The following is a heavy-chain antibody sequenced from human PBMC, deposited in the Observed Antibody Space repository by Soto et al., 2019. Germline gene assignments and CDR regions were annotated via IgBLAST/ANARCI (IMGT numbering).Heavy chain of an antibody. Sequence: QVQLQESGPGLVKPSETLSLTCTVSGGSISSYYWSWIRQPPGKGLEWIGYIYYSGSTNYNPSPNSRVTIPVDTSENPYSLKLSAVPAAETAVYYCARIGYSSRGWSLIDYWGQGTLVTVSS. CDR3: ARIGYSSRGWSLIDY. D-gene: IGHD6-13*01. J-gene: IGHJ4*02. CDR2: IYYSGST. CDR1: GGSISSYY. V-gene: IGHV4-59*01.